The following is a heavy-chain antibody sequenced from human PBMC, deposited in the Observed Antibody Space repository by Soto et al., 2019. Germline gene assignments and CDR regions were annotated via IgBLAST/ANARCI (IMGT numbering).Heavy chain of an antibody. D-gene: IGHD3-10*01. CDR3: ARPGRFGERTYYYGMDV. V-gene: IGHV3-11*06. Sequence: GGSLRLSCAASGFTFSDYYMSWIRQAPGKGLEWVSYISSSSSYTNYADSVKGRFTISRDNAKNSLYLQMNSLRAEDTAVYYCARPGRFGERTYYYGMDVWGQGTTVTVSS. CDR2: ISSSSSYT. CDR1: GFTFSDYY. J-gene: IGHJ6*02.